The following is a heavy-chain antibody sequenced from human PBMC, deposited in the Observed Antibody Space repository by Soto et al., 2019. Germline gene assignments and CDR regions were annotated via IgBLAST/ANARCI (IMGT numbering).Heavy chain of an antibody. Sequence: YAASVKGRFTISRDDSKNTTYLQMNSLKPEDTAVYYCTRNGDYVWGMDVWGQGTTVTVSS. J-gene: IGHJ6*02. D-gene: IGHD4-17*01. V-gene: IGHV3-73*01. CDR3: TRNGDYVWGMDV.